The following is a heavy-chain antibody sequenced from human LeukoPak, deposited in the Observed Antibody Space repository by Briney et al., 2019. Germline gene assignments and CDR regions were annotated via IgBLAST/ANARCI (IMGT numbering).Heavy chain of an antibody. D-gene: IGHD2-15*01. J-gene: IGHJ6*02. CDR2: ISSSSSYI. CDR3: ARGVGYCSGGSCYPPSGLYYGMDV. V-gene: IGHV3-21*01. CDR1: GFTFSSYS. Sequence: KPGGSLRLSCAASGFTFSSYSMNWVRQAPGKGLEWVSSISSSSSYIYYADLVKGRFTISRDNAKNSLYLQMNSLRAEDTAVYYCARGVGYCSGGSCYPPSGLYYGMDVWGQGTTVTVSS.